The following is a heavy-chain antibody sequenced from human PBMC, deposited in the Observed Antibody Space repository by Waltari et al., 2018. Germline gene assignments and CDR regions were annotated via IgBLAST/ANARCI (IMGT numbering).Heavy chain of an antibody. V-gene: IGHV1-8*01. D-gene: IGHD6-13*01. J-gene: IGHJ4*02. CDR1: GYTFTSYD. Sequence: QVQLLQSGAEVKKPGASVKVSCKAPGYTFTSYDINWVRQAPGQGLEWMGRVNPNSSNTGYAQKFQGRVTMTRNTSISTAYMELSSLGSEDTAVYYCARGQSYLAAAGMRDYWGQGTLVTVSS. CDR3: ARGQSYLAAAGMRDY. CDR2: VNPNSSNT.